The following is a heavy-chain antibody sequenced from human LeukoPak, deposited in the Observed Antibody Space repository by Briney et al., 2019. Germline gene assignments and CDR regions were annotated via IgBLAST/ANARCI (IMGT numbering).Heavy chain of an antibody. CDR2: IYSGGST. CDR1: GFTVSSNY. CDR3: ASSLDCSSTSCSYYYMDV. Sequence: GGSLRLSCAASGFTVSSNYMSWVRQAPGKGLEWVSVIYSGGSTYYADSVKGRFTISRDNSKNTLYLQMNNLRAEDTAVYYCASSLDCSSTSCSYYYMDVWGKGTTVTVSS. D-gene: IGHD2-2*01. V-gene: IGHV3-53*01. J-gene: IGHJ6*03.